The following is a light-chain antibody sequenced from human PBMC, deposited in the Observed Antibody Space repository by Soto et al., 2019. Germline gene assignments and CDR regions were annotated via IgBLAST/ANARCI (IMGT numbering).Light chain of an antibody. Sequence: EIVLSQSPAPLSLSPGEIATLSCRASQSVSSYLAWYQQKAGQAPRLLIYGVSSRATGVSHRFSGSGSGTDFTLTISRLEPEDFAVYYCQKYGSSPLTFGGGTKVDIK. CDR1: QSVSSY. V-gene: IGKV3-20*01. J-gene: IGKJ4*01. CDR2: GVS. CDR3: QKYGSSPLT.